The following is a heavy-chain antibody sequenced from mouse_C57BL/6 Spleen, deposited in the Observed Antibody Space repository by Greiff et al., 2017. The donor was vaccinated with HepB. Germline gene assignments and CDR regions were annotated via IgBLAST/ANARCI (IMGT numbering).Heavy chain of an antibody. Sequence: QVQLQQSGPELVKPGASVKISCKASGYAFSSSWMNWVKQRPGKGLEWIGRIYPGDGDTNYNGKFKGKATLTADKSSSTAYMQRSSLTSEDSAVYFCARWGAAQATDYWGQGTTLTVSS. CDR2: IYPGDGDT. D-gene: IGHD3-2*02. V-gene: IGHV1-82*01. J-gene: IGHJ2*01. CDR1: GYAFSSSW. CDR3: ARWGAAQATDY.